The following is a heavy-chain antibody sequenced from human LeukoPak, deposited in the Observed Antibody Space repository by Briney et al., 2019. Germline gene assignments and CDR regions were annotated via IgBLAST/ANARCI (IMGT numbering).Heavy chain of an antibody. CDR3: ARATLLWFGEFPRSKGLDY. D-gene: IGHD3-10*01. J-gene: IGHJ4*02. V-gene: IGHV4-4*02. Sequence: KPSGTLSHTCAVSGASISSTNWWSWVRQPPGKGLEWIGEIYHSGSTNYNPSLKSRVTISLDKSKNQFSLKLTSVIAADTAVYYCARATLLWFGEFPRSKGLDYWGQGTLVTVSS. CDR2: IYHSGST. CDR1: GASISSTNW.